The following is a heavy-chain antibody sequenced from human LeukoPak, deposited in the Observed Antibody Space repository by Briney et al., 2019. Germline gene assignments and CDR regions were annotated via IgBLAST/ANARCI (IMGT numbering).Heavy chain of an antibody. CDR3: ARVGPYYDSSGLRDAFDI. D-gene: IGHD3-22*01. J-gene: IGHJ3*02. Sequence: ASVKVSCKASGYTFTSYYMHWVRQAPGQGLEWMGIINPSGGSTSYAQKFQGRVTMTRDTSTSTVYMELSSLRSEDTAVYYCARVGPYYDSSGLRDAFDIWGQGTMVTVSS. V-gene: IGHV1-46*01. CDR1: GYTFTSYY. CDR2: INPSGGST.